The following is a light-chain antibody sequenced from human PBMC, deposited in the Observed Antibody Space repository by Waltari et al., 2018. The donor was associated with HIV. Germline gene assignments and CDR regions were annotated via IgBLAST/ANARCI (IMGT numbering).Light chain of an antibody. Sequence: QSVLTQPPSVSGAPGQRVTISCTGTSSNIGAGYDGQWYQHLPGTAPKLLIYGNNNRPSGVPDRFSGSKSGTSASLAITGLQTDDEADYYCQSYDSSLSGWVFGGGTKLTVL. J-gene: IGLJ3*02. CDR2: GNN. CDR1: SSNIGAGYD. CDR3: QSYDSSLSGWV. V-gene: IGLV1-40*01.